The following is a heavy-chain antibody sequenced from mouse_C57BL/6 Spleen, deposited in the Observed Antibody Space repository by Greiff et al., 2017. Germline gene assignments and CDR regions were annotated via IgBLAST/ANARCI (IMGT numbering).Heavy chain of an antibody. V-gene: IGHV1-69*01. CDR3: ARPHYGSSDEWYFEV. D-gene: IGHD1-1*01. J-gene: IGHJ1*03. CDR2: IDPADSYT. Sequence: QVQLQQPGAELVLPGASVKLSCKASGYTFTSYWMHWVKQRPGKGLEWIGEIDPADSYTNYNQKFKGKSTLTVDKSAHTAYMQLSSLTSEDSAVYYCARPHYGSSDEWYFEVWGTGTTVTVSA. CDR1: GYTFTSYW.